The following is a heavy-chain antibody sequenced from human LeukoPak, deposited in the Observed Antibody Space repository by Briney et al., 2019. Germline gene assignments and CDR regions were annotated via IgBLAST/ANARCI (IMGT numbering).Heavy chain of an antibody. J-gene: IGHJ4*02. Sequence: GGSLRLSCAASGFTFSNYAMTWVRQAPGKGLEWVSVISGSDGRTFYADSVKGRFTISRDNSKNTLYQQMNSLRAEDTAVYYCAIGYSSGWYHGDWGQGSLVTVSS. V-gene: IGHV3-23*01. CDR3: AIGYSSGWYHGD. CDR1: GFTFSNYA. CDR2: ISGSDGRT. D-gene: IGHD6-19*01.